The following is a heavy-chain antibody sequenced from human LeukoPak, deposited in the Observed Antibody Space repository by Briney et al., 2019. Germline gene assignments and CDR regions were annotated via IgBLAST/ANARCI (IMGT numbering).Heavy chain of an antibody. J-gene: IGHJ6*02. CDR3: AKDIKGANYYYYGMGA. CDR1: GFTFSNSA. Sequence: PGGSLRLSCAASGFTFSNSAMTWVRQAPGKGLDWVSAINGDGGRTYHADSVKGRFTTSRDNSKNTLYLQMNSLRVEDTAVYYCAKDIKGANYYYYGMGAWGQGTTVTVSS. V-gene: IGHV3-23*01. D-gene: IGHD1-14*01. CDR2: INGDGGRT.